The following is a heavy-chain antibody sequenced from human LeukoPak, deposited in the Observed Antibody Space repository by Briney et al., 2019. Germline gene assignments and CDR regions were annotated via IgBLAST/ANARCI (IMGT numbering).Heavy chain of an antibody. D-gene: IGHD5-18*01. V-gene: IGHV3-20*04. CDR3: ARASAWILGYDY. Sequence: GGSLRLSCAASGFMFRDFTMAFDEHTVHWVRQAPGKGLEWVSGINWNGGSTGYADSVKGRFTISRDNSKNTLYLQMNILRAEDTAVYYCARASAWILGYDYWGQGTLVTVSS. CDR1: GFMFRDFTMAFDEHT. J-gene: IGHJ4*02. CDR2: INWNGGST.